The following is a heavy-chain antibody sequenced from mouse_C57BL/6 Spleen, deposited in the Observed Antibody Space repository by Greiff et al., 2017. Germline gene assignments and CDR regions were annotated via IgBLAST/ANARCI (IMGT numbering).Heavy chain of an antibody. J-gene: IGHJ4*01. V-gene: IGHV1-53*01. D-gene: IGHD2-5*01. CDR1: GYTFTSYW. Sequence: VQLQQPGTELVKPGASVKLSCKASGYTFTSYWKHWVKQRPGQGLEWIGNINPSNGGTNYNEKFKSKATMTVDKSSSTAYMQLSSLTSEDSAVYYCARSYYSNSYAMDYWGKGTSVTVSS. CDR3: ARSYYSNSYAMDY. CDR2: INPSNGGT.